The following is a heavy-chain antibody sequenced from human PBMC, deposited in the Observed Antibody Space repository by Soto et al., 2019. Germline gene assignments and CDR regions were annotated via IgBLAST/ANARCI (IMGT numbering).Heavy chain of an antibody. CDR1: GGSIGSSSYY. J-gene: IGHJ4*02. V-gene: IGHV4-39*01. CDR3: ARRPMVRGVINYFDY. D-gene: IGHD3-10*01. Sequence: SETLSLTCTVSGGSIGSSSYYWGWIRQPPGKGLEWIGSIYYSGSTYYNPSLKSRVTISVDTSKNQFSLKLSSVTAADTAVYYCARRPMVRGVINYFDYWGQGTLVTVPS. CDR2: IYYSGST.